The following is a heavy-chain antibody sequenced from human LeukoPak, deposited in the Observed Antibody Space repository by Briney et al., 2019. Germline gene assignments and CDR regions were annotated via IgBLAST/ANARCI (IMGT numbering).Heavy chain of an antibody. Sequence: GGSLRLSCAASGFTFSSYWMSWVRQAPGKGLEWVSYISSSGSTIYYADSVKGRFTISRDNAKNSLYLQMNSLRAEDTAVYYCARDGIVVVPADPPHYYYGMDVWGKGTTVTVSS. CDR2: ISSSGSTI. CDR1: GFTFSSYW. CDR3: ARDGIVVVPADPPHYYYGMDV. D-gene: IGHD2-2*01. V-gene: IGHV3-48*04. J-gene: IGHJ6*04.